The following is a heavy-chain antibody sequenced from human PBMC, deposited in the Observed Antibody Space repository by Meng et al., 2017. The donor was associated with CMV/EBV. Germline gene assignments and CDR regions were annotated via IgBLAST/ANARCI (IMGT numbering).Heavy chain of an antibody. V-gene: IGHV1-18*01. D-gene: IGHD2-21*01. CDR1: GYTFTGHG. CDR3: ARGVPLGIIYSFDY. J-gene: IGHJ4*01. CDR2: ISVYNGHT. Sequence: HVGPCGVEVKKPGAAVNASCKAPGYTFTGHGISWVRQAPGQGLEWMGWISVYNGHTNIAKNLQGRVTMTTDTSTSTAYVELRSLRSDDTAIYYCARGVPLGIIYSFDYWGQGTLVTVSS.